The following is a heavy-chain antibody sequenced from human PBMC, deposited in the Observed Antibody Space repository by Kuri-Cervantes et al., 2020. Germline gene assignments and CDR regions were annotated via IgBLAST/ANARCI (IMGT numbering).Heavy chain of an antibody. CDR1: GYTFTSYG. CDR2: ISAYNGNT. V-gene: IGHV1-18*01. J-gene: IGHJ4*02. Sequence: ASVKVSCKASGYTFTSYGISWVRQAPGQGLEWMGWISAYNGNTNYALKLQGRVTMTTDTSTNTAYMELRSLTSDDTAVYYCARASAARPEVLSFEYRGQGTLVTVSS. CDR3: ARASAARPEVLSFEY. D-gene: IGHD6-6*01.